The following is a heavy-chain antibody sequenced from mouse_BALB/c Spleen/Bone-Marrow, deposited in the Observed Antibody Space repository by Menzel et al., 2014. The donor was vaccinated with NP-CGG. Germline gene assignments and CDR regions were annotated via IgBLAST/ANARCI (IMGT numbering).Heavy chain of an antibody. J-gene: IGHJ4*01. CDR2: ISSGGST. V-gene: IGHV5-6-5*01. CDR3: ARRGGSGNYAMDY. Sequence: EVQRVESGGGLVKPGGSLKLSCAASGFTFSSYAMSWVRQTPEKRLEWVASISSGGSTYYPDSVKGRFTISRDNARNILYLQMSSLRSEDTAMYYCARRGGSGNYAMDYWGQGTPVTVSS. CDR1: GFTFSSYA. D-gene: IGHD1-1*01.